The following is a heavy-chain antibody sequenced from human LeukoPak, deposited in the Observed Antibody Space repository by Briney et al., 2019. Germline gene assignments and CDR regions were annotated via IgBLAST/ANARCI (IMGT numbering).Heavy chain of an antibody. CDR3: ARGNLRQGTSSLEFDY. V-gene: IGHV4-4*07. CDR2: IYTSGST. J-gene: IGHJ4*02. CDR1: GGSISSYY. Sequence: TSETLSLTCTVSGGSISSYYWSWIRQPAGKGLEWIGRIYTSGSTNYNPSLKSRVTMSVDTSKNQFSLKLSSVTAADTAVYYCARGNLRQGTSSLEFDYWGQGTLVTVSS. D-gene: IGHD2-2*01.